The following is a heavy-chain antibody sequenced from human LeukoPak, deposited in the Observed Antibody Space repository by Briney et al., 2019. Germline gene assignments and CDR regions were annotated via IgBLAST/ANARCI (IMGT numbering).Heavy chain of an antibody. V-gene: IGHV1-2*02. Sequence: ASVKVSCKASGYTFTGYYMHWVRQAPGQGLEWMGWINPNSGGTNYAQKFQGRVTMTRDTSISTAYMELSRLRSDDTAVYYCAREWYSSGFYYFDYWGQGTLVTVSS. CDR2: INPNSGGT. CDR3: AREWYSSGFYYFDY. CDR1: GYTFTGYY. D-gene: IGHD3-22*01. J-gene: IGHJ4*02.